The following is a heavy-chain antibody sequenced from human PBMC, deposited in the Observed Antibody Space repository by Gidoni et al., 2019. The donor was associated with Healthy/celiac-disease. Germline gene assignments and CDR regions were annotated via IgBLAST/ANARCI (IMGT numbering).Heavy chain of an antibody. V-gene: IGHV4-59*01. D-gene: IGHD3-22*01. Sequence: QVQLQESGPGLVKPSETLSLTCTVSGGSISSYYWSWIRQPPGKGLEWIGYIYYSGSTNYNPSLKSRVTISVDTSKNQFSLKLSSVTAADTAVYYCARDFGEYYDSSGYYYFNAFDIWGQGTMVTVSS. CDR3: ARDFGEYYDSSGYYYFNAFDI. CDR2: IYYSGST. CDR1: GGSISSYY. J-gene: IGHJ3*02.